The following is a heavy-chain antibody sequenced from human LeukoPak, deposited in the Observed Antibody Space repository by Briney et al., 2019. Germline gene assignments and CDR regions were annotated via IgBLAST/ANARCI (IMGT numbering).Heavy chain of an antibody. CDR1: GGSISSYY. CDR2: IYTSGST. V-gene: IGHV4-4*07. Sequence: SETLSLTCTVSGGSISSYYWSWIRQPAGKGLEWIGRIYTSGSTNYNPSLKSRVTMSVDTSKNQFSLKMTSVTAADTAVYYCARAPLGSRGYYYFLDHWGQGTLVTVSS. J-gene: IGHJ5*02. CDR3: ARAPLGSRGYYYFLDH. D-gene: IGHD3-22*01.